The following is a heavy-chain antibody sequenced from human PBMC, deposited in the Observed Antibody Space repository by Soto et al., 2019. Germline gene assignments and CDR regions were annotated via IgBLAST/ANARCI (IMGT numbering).Heavy chain of an antibody. CDR2: IYPSNSDT. CDR1: GYSFNSYW. Sequence: PGESLKISCKVSGYSFNSYWIAWVRQRPVKGLEWMGIIYPSNSDTKYSPSFQGQVTISADESISTAYLQWSSLKASDTAMYYCARRSIRTDYYYGMDVWGQGTTVTVSS. V-gene: IGHV5-51*01. J-gene: IGHJ6*02. D-gene: IGHD3-3*02. CDR3: ARRSIRTDYYYGMDV.